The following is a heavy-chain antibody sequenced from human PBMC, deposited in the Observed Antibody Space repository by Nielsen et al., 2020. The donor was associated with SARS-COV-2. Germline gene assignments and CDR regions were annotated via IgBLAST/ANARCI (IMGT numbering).Heavy chain of an antibody. J-gene: IGHJ6*03. CDR2: IIPIFGTA. CDR3: ARGRGRDGSGIIHYYYYYMDV. Sequence: SVKVSCKASGGTFSSYAISWVRQAPGQGLEWMGGIIPIFGTANYAQKFQGRVTITADESTSTAYMELSSLRSEDTAVYYCARGRGRDGSGIIHYYYYYMDVWGKGTTVTVSS. V-gene: IGHV1-69*13. D-gene: IGHD3-10*01. CDR1: GGTFSSYA.